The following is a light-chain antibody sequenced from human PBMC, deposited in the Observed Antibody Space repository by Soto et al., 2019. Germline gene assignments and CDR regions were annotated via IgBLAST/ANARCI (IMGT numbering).Light chain of an antibody. V-gene: IGLV2-14*01. Sequence: QSVLTQPASVSGSPGQSITISCTGTSSDVGGYNYVSWYQQHPGKAPKLIIYEVSNRPSGVSNRFSGSKSGNTASLTISGLQAEDEADYYCSSHTRSSSVVFGGGTKLTVL. J-gene: IGLJ2*01. CDR2: EVS. CDR1: SSDVGGYNY. CDR3: SSHTRSSSVV.